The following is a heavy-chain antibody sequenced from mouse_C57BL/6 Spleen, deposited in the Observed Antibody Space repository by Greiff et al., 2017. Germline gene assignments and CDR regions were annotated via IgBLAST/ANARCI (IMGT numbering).Heavy chain of an antibody. V-gene: IGHV1-20*01. D-gene: IGHD3-1*01. CDR3: ARGATEGYFDV. CDR2: INPYNGDT. CDR1: GYSFTGYF. J-gene: IGHJ1*03. Sequence: VQLQQSGPELVKPGDSVKISCKASGYSFTGYFMNWVMQSHGKSLEWIGRINPYNGDTFYNKKFKGKATLTVDTSSSTAHMERRSLTSEDAAVYYCARGATEGYFDVWGTGTTVTVSS.